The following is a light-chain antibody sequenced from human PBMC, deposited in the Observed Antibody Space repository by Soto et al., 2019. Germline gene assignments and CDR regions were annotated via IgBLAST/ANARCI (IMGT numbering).Light chain of an antibody. CDR3: HQRSTWPLT. V-gene: IGKV3-11*01. Sequence: IVLTQSPATLSLSPGEGAALSCRASQSVSRFLAWYQQKPGQAPRLLIYGASNRATGIPTRFSGSGSGTDFTLTISSLEAEDFALYYCHQRSTWPLTFGGGTKVDIK. J-gene: IGKJ4*01. CDR2: GAS. CDR1: QSVSRF.